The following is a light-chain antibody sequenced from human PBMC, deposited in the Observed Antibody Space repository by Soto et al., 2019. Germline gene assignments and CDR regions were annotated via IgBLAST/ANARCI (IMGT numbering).Light chain of an antibody. CDR1: SSDVGNYNR. J-gene: IGLJ1*01. Sequence: QSVLTQPPSVSGSPGQSVTISCTGTSSDVGNYNRVSWYQQPPGTAPKLMIYDVSDRPSGVPHRFSGSKSGNTASLTISGLQAEDEADYYCSSYTISDTYVFGTGTKSTVL. CDR2: DVS. V-gene: IGLV2-18*02. CDR3: SSYTISDTYV.